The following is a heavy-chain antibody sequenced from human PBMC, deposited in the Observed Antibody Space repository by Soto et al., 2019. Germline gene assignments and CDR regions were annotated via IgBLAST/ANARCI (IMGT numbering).Heavy chain of an antibody. D-gene: IGHD3-22*01. CDR1: GGSISSYY. CDR3: ARDIDSSGYYYGGWFDP. V-gene: IGHV4-4*07. Sequence: QVQLQESGPGLVKPSETLSLTCTVSGGSISSYYWSWIRQPAGKGLEWIGRIYTSGSTNYNPSLKSRVTMSVDTSKNAFSLKLSSVTAADTAVYYCARDIDSSGYYYGGWFDPWGQGTLVTVSS. CDR2: IYTSGST. J-gene: IGHJ5*02.